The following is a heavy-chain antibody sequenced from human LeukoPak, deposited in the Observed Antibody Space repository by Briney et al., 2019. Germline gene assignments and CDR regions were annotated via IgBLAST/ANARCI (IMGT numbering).Heavy chain of an antibody. V-gene: IGHV3-23*01. CDR2: ISGSGGST. CDR3: AKDPIAAAGMGAFDI. D-gene: IGHD6-13*01. J-gene: IGHJ3*02. CDR1: GFTFSSYA. Sequence: ESLKISCAASGFTFSSYAMSWVRQAPGKGLEWVSAISGSGGSTYYADSVKGRFTISRDNSKNTLYLQMNSLRAEDTAVYYCAKDPIAAAGMGAFDIWGQGTMVTVSS.